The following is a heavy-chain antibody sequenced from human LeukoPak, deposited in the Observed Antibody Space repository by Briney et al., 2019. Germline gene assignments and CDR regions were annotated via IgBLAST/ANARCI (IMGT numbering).Heavy chain of an antibody. J-gene: IGHJ6*02. CDR3: ARDQGGSSGWYTGGGYYYYGMDV. D-gene: IGHD6-19*01. CDR2: TYYRSKWYN. V-gene: IGHV6-1*01. CDR1: GDSVSSNSAA. Sequence: SQTLSLTCAISGDSVSSNSAAWNWIRQSPSRGLEWLGRTYYRSKWYNDYAVSVKSRITINPDTSKNQFSLQLNSVTPEDTAVYYCARDQGGSSGWYTGGGYYYYGMDVWGQGTTVTVSS.